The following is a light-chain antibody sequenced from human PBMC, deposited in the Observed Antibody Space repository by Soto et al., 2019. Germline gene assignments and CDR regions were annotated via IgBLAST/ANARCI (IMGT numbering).Light chain of an antibody. V-gene: IGLV1-40*01. CDR2: GNS. Sequence: QSVLTQPPSVSGAPGQRVTISCTGSSSNIGAGYDVHWYQQLPGTAPKLLIYGNSNRPSGVPDRFSGSKSGTSASLAITGLQAEDEADYYRQSYDSSLSGLDVVFGGGTQLTVL. CDR1: SSNIGAGYD. CDR3: QSYDSSLSGLDVV. J-gene: IGLJ2*01.